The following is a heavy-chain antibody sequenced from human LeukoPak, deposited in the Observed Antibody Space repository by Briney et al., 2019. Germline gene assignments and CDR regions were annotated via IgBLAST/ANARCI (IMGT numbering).Heavy chain of an antibody. Sequence: SETLFLTCAFYGGSFSGYYWSLIRQPPRKVLELIGEINHSGSTNYNPSLKSRVTISVDTSKNKFSLKLSSVTAADTAVYYCAGGARAKYGSGSYFRYYYYMDVWGKGTTVTVSS. CDR2: INHSGST. J-gene: IGHJ6*03. V-gene: IGHV4-34*01. CDR1: GGSFSGYY. CDR3: AGGARAKYGSGSYFRYYYYMDV. D-gene: IGHD3-10*01.